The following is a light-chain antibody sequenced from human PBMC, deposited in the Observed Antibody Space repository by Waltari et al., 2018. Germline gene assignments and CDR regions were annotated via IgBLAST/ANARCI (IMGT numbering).Light chain of an antibody. CDR2: DAS. CDR3: QQRSNWPPLYT. V-gene: IGKV3-11*01. J-gene: IGKJ2*01. Sequence: EIVLTQSPATLSLSPGERATLSCRASQRVSSYLAWYQQKPGPAPRLLIYDASNRATGIPARFSGSGSGTDFTLTISSLEPEDFAVYYCQQRSNWPPLYTFGQGTKLEIK. CDR1: QRVSSY.